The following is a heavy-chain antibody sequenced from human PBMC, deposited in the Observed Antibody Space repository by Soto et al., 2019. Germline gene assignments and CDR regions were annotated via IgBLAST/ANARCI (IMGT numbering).Heavy chain of an antibody. CDR2: ISYDGSNK. V-gene: IGHV3-30*18. CDR3: AKSRYCSGGSCSYYFDY. CDR1: GFTFSSYG. J-gene: IGHJ4*02. D-gene: IGHD2-15*01. Sequence: QVQLVESGGGVVQPGRSLRLSCAASGFTFSSYGMHWVRQAPGKGLEWVAVISYDGSNKYYADSVKGRFTISRDNSKNTLYLQMKSLRAEDTAVYYCAKSRYCSGGSCSYYFDYWGQGTLVTVSS.